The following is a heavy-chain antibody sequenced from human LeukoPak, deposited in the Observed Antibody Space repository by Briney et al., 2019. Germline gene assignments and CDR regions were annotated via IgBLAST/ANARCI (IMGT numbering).Heavy chain of an antibody. D-gene: IGHD6-19*01. CDR1: GYSISSGYY. V-gene: IGHV4-38-2*01. CDR3: ARHGYSSGWHFDY. CDR2: SYRSGST. J-gene: IGHJ4*02. Sequence: SETLSLTCAVSGYSISSGYYWGWIRQPPGKGLEWIGRSYRSGSTYYNPSVKSRVTISVDTSKNQFSLKLSSVTAADTAVYYCARHGYSSGWHFDYWGQGTLVTVSS.